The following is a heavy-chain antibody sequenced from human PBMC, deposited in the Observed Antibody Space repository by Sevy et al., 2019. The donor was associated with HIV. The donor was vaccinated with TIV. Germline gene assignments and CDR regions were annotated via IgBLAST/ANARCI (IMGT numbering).Heavy chain of an antibody. CDR1: EFTFSSHA. CDR2: ISGNGENT. CDR3: ARDGRGISAFDI. V-gene: IGHV3-23*01. D-gene: IGHD3-3*02. Sequence: GGSLILSCAASEFTFSSHAVSWVRQAPGKGLEWVSAISGNGENTHYADSVRGRFTISRDNFKNTLYLHMSTLRAEDTALYYCARDGRGISAFDIWGQGTMVTVSS. J-gene: IGHJ3*02.